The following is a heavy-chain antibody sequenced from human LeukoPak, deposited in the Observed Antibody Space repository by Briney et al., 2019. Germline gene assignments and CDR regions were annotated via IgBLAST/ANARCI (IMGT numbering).Heavy chain of an antibody. V-gene: IGHV1-46*01. Sequence: ASVMVSCKASGYTFTSYYMHWVRQAPGQGLEWMGIINPSGGSTSYAQKFQGRVTMTRDTSTSTVYMELSTLRSEDTAVYYCARRGAYYYDSSGYSNFDYWGQGTLVAVSS. J-gene: IGHJ4*02. CDR3: ARRGAYYYDSSGYSNFDY. CDR2: INPSGGST. D-gene: IGHD3-22*01. CDR1: GYTFTSYY.